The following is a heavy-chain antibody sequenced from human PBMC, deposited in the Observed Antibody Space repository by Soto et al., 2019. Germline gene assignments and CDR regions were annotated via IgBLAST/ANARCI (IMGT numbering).Heavy chain of an antibody. V-gene: IGHV3-33*01. CDR3: ARDVEVVPAWFDY. CDR2: IWYDGSNK. Sequence: LILSCAASGFTFSSYGMHWVRQAPGKGLEWVAVIWYDGSNKYYADSVKGRFTISRDNSKNTLYLQMNSLRAEDTAVYYCARDVEVVPAWFDYWGQATPVTVS. J-gene: IGHJ4*02. CDR1: GFTFSSYG. D-gene: IGHD2-2*01.